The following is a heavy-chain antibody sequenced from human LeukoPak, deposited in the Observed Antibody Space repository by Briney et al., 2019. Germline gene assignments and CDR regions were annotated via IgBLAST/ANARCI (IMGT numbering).Heavy chain of an antibody. D-gene: IGHD3-10*01. CDR2: ISAYNGNT. V-gene: IGHV1-18*01. J-gene: IGHJ6*03. CDR3: ARGGMVRGVIIIHYYYYMDV. Sequence: GASVKVSCKASGYTFTSYGISWVRQAPGQGLEWMGWISAYNGNTNYAQKLQGRVTMTTDTSTSTAYMELRSLRSEDTAAYYCARGGMVRGVIIIHYYYYMDVWGKGTTVTVSS. CDR1: GYTFTSYG.